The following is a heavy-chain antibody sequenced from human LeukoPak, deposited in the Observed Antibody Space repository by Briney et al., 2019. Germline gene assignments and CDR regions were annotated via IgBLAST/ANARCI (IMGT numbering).Heavy chain of an antibody. J-gene: IGHJ4*02. CDR3: ARETRYYYVSSGYYYFY. V-gene: IGHV1-69*05. Sequence: SVKVSCKASGGTFSSYAISWVRQAPGQGLEWMGRIIPIFGTANYAQKFQGRVTITTDGSTSTAYMELSSLRSEDTAVYYCARETRYYYVSSGYYYFYWGQGTLVTVSS. D-gene: IGHD3-22*01. CDR2: IIPIFGTA. CDR1: GGTFSSYA.